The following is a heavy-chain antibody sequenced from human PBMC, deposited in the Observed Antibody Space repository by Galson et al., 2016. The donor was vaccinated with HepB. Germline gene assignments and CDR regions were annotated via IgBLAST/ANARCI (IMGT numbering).Heavy chain of an antibody. D-gene: IGHD3-22*01. Sequence: SVKVSCKAVGGNFNTYAIDWVRQAPGQGLEWMGGIFPILGTADYTQEFQGRLTLTADESTSTAYLELRNLRSEDTAVYHCATHFRDSSGYGALDIWGQGTLITVSS. CDR2: IFPILGTA. V-gene: IGHV1-69*13. CDR1: GGNFNTYA. J-gene: IGHJ3*02. CDR3: ATHFRDSSGYGALDI.